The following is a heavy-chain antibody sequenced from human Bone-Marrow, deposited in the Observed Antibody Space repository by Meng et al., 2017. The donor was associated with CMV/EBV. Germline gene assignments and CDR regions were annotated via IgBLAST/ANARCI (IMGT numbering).Heavy chain of an antibody. CDR2: ISSSSSTI. CDR3: ARDLSDCSSTSCYYYYYYGMDV. CDR1: GFTFSSYS. J-gene: IGHJ6*02. D-gene: IGHD2-2*01. Sequence: GESLKISCAASGFTFSSYSMNWVRQAPGKGLEWVSYISSSSSTIYYADSVKGRFTISRDNAKNSLYLQMNSLRAEDTAVYYCARDLSDCSSTSCYYYYYYGMDVWGQGTTVTVSS. V-gene: IGHV3-48*04.